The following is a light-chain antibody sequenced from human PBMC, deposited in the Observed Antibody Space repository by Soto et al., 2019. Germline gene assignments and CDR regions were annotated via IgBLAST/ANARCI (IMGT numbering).Light chain of an antibody. J-gene: IGKJ4*01. CDR2: RTS. CDR1: ESISSY. V-gene: IGKV1-5*03. CDR3: QQYSGTFLT. Sequence: DIQMTQSPSTLSASVGDTVTITCRASESISSYLAWSQHKPGKAPKVLISRTSTLESGVPSRFSGSGSGTEFTLTISGLQPDDFAAYFCQQYSGTFLTFGGGTKV.